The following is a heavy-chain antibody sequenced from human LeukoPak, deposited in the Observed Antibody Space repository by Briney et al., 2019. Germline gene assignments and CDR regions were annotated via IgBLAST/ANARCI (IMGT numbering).Heavy chain of an antibody. D-gene: IGHD6-13*01. J-gene: IGHJ4*02. Sequence: GGSLRLSCAASRFTFSDYYMSWIRQAPGKGLEWISYISSSGSTIYYADSVKGRFTISRDNAKNSLYLQLNSLRAEDTAVYYCARGISSSLDFFDYWGQGTLVTVSS. CDR1: RFTFSDYY. CDR3: ARGISSSLDFFDY. V-gene: IGHV3-11*04. CDR2: ISSSGSTI.